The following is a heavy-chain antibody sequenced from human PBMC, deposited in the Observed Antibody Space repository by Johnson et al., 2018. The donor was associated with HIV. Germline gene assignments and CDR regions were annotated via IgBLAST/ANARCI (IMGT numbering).Heavy chain of an antibody. V-gene: IGHV3-30-3*01. CDR2: ISYDGSNK. D-gene: IGHD4-17*01. J-gene: IGHJ3*02. CDR1: GFTFSTYA. CDR3: ARGDYGDYGRDAFDI. Sequence: VQLVESGGGVVQPGGSLRLSCAASGFTFSTYALHWVRQAPGKGLEWVAFISYDGSNKYYEDSVKGRFTISRDNSKNTLYLQMNSLRAEDSAVYYCARGDYGDYGRDAFDIWGQGTMVTVSS.